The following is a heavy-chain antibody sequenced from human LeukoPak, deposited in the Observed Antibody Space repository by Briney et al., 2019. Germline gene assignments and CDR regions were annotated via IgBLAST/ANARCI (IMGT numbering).Heavy chain of an antibody. D-gene: IGHD4-17*01. V-gene: IGHV1-2*04. J-gene: IGHJ4*02. CDR2: INPNSGGT. CDR1: GYTFTGYY. Sequence: GASVKVSCKASGYTFTGYYMHWVRQAPGQGLEWMGWINPNSGGTNYAQKFQGWVTMTRDTSISTAYMELSRLRSDDTAVYYCARDSGDHDYGDCGLHFFDYWGQGTLVTVSS. CDR3: ARDSGDHDYGDCGLHFFDY.